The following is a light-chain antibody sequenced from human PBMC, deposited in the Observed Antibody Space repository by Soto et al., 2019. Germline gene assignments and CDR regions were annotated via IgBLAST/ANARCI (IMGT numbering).Light chain of an antibody. CDR1: QSVSSY. J-gene: IGKJ4*01. CDR3: QQRTNWPPT. V-gene: IGKV3-11*01. CDR2: DSF. Sequence: EIVLTQSPATLSLSPGERATLSCRASQSVSSYLAWYQLTPGQTPRLLILDSFNRATGIPARLSGSGSGTDFTLTISSLEPEDLETYYCQQRTNWPPTFGVGTKVEIK.